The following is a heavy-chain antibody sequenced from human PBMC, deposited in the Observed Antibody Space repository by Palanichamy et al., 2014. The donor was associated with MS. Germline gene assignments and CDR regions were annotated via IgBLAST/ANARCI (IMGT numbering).Heavy chain of an antibody. J-gene: IGHJ4*02. Sequence: EVWLVESGGGLIQPGGSLRLSCAASGFTVSSNYMSWVRQAPGKGLEWVSVIYSGGSTYYADSVKGRFTISRDNSKNTLYLQMNSLRAEDTAVYYCARDLLGTVTEDYWGQGTLVTVSS. CDR1: GFTVSSNY. CDR3: ARDLLGTVTEDY. CDR2: IYSGGST. D-gene: IGHD4-17*01. V-gene: IGHV3-53*01.